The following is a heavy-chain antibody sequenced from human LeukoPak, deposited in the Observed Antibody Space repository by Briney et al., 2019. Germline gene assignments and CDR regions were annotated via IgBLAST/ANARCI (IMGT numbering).Heavy chain of an antibody. D-gene: IGHD3-3*01. Sequence: SVKVSCTPSVGTFSSYAISWVRPAPGQGLEWLGRIIPILGIANYAQKFQGRVTITADKSTSTAYMELSSLRSEDTAVYYCARAPILEWLSFHGMDVWGQGTTVTVSS. CDR1: VGTFSSYA. J-gene: IGHJ6*02. V-gene: IGHV1-69*04. CDR3: ARAPILEWLSFHGMDV. CDR2: IIPILGIA.